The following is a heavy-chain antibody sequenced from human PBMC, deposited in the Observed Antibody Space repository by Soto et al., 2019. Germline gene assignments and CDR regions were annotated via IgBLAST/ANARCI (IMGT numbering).Heavy chain of an antibody. Sequence: HVQLQESGPGLVKPSETLSLTCTVSGGSVSSGSYYWSWIRQPPGKGLEWIAYIYYSGSTNYNPSLNSRVTMSVDTSKNQFSLRLSSVTAADTAVYYCARRWDYNYGMDVWGQGTTVTVSS. V-gene: IGHV4-61*01. CDR3: ARRWDYNYGMDV. J-gene: IGHJ6*02. CDR2: IYYSGST. CDR1: GGSVSSGSYY. D-gene: IGHD1-26*01.